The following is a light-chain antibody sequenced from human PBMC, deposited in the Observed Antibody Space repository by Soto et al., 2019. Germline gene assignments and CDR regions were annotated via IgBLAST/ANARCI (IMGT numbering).Light chain of an antibody. CDR2: GAS. V-gene: IGKV3-15*01. CDR3: QQYKNWPGT. Sequence: ETVMTQSPATLSVSPGERATLSCRASQSVTTNLVWYQQKHGQAPRLLIFGASTRATGIPARFSGSGSGTDFTLTISSLQSENFAIYFCQQYKNWPGTFGQGTKVDIK. CDR1: QSVTTN. J-gene: IGKJ2*01.